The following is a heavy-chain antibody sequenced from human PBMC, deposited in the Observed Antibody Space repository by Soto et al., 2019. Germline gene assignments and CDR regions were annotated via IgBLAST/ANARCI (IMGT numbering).Heavy chain of an antibody. V-gene: IGHV3-30-3*01. D-gene: IGHD1-26*01. J-gene: IGHJ4*02. Sequence: GESLKISCAASGFTFSSYAMHWVRQAPGKGLEWVAVISYDGSNKYYADSVKGRFTISRDNSKNTLYLQMNSLRAEDTAVYYCARVYGGSYYRTTYFDYWGQGTLVTVSS. CDR2: ISYDGSNK. CDR3: ARVYGGSYYRTTYFDY. CDR1: GFTFSSYA.